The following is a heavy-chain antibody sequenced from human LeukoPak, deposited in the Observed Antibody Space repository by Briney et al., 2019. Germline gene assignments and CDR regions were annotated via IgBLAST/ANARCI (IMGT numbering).Heavy chain of an antibody. CDR2: IWYDGSNK. CDR1: GFTFSSYG. D-gene: IGHD3-22*01. CDR3: AKAGKVASSGYYYFDY. V-gene: IGHV3-33*06. Sequence: GGSLMLSCAASGFTFSSYGMHWVRQAPGKGLEWVAVIWYDGSNKYYADSVKGRFTISRDNSKNTLYLQMNSLRAEDTAVYYCAKAGKVASSGYYYFDYWGQGTLVTVSS. J-gene: IGHJ4*02.